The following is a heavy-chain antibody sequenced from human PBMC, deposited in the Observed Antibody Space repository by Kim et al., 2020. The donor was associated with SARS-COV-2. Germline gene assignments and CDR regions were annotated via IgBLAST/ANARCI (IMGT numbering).Heavy chain of an antibody. Sequence: YVDSGKGRFTMTRDNAKNTVFLQVNSLRAEDSCVYYCARDDTVTGLVFDYWGLGTRVTVSS. CDR3: ARDDTVTGLVFDY. J-gene: IGHJ4*02. D-gene: IGHD4-17*01. V-gene: IGHV3-33*01.